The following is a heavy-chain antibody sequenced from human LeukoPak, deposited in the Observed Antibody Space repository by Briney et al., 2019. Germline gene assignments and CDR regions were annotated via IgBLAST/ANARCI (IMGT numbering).Heavy chain of an antibody. CDR2: ISGSGGST. Sequence: QPGGFLRLSCAASGFTFSSYVMSWVRQAPGEGLEWVSAISGSGGSTYYADSVKGRFTISRDNSKNTLYLQMNSLRAEDTAVYYCVKFIPLYNWFDPWGQGTLVTVSS. D-gene: IGHD3-16*02. CDR1: GFTFSSYV. J-gene: IGHJ5*02. CDR3: VKFIPLYNWFDP. V-gene: IGHV3-23*01.